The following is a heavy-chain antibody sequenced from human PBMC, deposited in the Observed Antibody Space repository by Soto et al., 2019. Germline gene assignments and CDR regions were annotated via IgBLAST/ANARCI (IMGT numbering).Heavy chain of an antibody. Sequence: SETLSLTCVVSGGSFSTYHYNWIRQSPGKGLEWIGEINHSGNNNNSPSLKSPVTMSLDTSKNQFSLKLTSVTAADTAVYYCARGGSNDWQVAFDIWGQGTMVTVSS. CDR1: GGSFSTYH. J-gene: IGHJ3*02. CDR2: INHSGNN. D-gene: IGHD3-9*01. CDR3: ARGGSNDWQVAFDI. V-gene: IGHV4-34*01.